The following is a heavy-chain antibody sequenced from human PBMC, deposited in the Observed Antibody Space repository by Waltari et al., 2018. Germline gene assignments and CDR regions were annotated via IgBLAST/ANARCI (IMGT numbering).Heavy chain of an antibody. D-gene: IGHD2-8*01. CDR3: ARRYCTNGVCLDAFDI. V-gene: IGHV4-30-2*01. Sequence: QLQLQESGSGLVKPSQTLSLTCAVSGGSISSGGYSWSWIRPQSGKGLEWIGYIYHSGSTYYNPSLKSRVTISVDRSKNQFSLKLSSVTAADTAVYYCARRYCTNGVCLDAFDIWGQGTMVTVSS. CDR2: IYHSGST. CDR1: GGSISSGGYS. J-gene: IGHJ3*02.